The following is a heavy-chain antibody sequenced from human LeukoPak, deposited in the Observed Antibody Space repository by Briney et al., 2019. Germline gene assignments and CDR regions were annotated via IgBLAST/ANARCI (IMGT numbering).Heavy chain of an antibody. CDR3: ARGRGGFFGAN. CDR2: INHSGST. V-gene: IGHV4-34*01. Sequence: PSETLSLTCAVYGGSFSGCYWSWIRQPPGKGLEWIGEINHSGSTNYNPSLKSRVTISVDTSKNQFSLKLSSVTAADTAVYYCARGRGGFFGANWGQGTLVTVSS. J-gene: IGHJ4*02. D-gene: IGHD3-3*01. CDR1: GGSFSGCY.